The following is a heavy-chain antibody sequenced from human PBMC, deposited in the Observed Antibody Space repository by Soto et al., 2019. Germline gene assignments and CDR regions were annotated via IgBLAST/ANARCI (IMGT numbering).Heavy chain of an antibody. D-gene: IGHD6-13*01. CDR3: ATSRYISSSWYNSY. V-gene: IGHV3-23*01. J-gene: IGHJ4*02. CDR1: GFTFSSYA. Sequence: PGGSLRLSCAASGFTFSSYAMNWVRQAPGKGLEWVSDISGSGGSTYYADSVKGRFTISRDNSKNTLYLQMNSLRAEDTAVYYCATSRYISSSWYNSYWGQGTLVTVSS. CDR2: ISGSGGST.